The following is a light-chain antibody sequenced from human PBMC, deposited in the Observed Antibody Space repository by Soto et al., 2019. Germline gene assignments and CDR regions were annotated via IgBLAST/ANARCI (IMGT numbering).Light chain of an antibody. CDR1: QSLSSY. V-gene: IGKV1-39*01. CDR2: AAS. CDR3: QQSSSTLLT. Sequence: DIQMTQSPSSLSASVGDRVTITCRASQSLSSYLNWYQQKPGKAPKLLIYAASSLQSGVPSRFSGSGSGTDFTLTTSSLQPEDFATYYCQQSSSTLLTFGPGTKVDIK. J-gene: IGKJ3*01.